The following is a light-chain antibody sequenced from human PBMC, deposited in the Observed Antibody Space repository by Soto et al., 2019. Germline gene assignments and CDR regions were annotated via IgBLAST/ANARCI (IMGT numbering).Light chain of an antibody. CDR2: KAS. CDR3: QQYNSYVWT. J-gene: IGKJ1*01. CDR1: QSISSW. V-gene: IGKV1-5*03. Sequence: DIQMTQSPSTLSASVGDRVTITCRASQSISSWLAWYQQKPGKAPKLLIYKASSLESGVPSRFSGSGSGTEFTLTISSLQPDDFATYYCQQYNSYVWTFGQGPKVEIK.